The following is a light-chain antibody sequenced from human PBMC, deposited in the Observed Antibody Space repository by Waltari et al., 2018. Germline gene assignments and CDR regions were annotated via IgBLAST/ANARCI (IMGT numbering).Light chain of an antibody. V-gene: IGLV2-14*01. J-gene: IGLJ3*02. CDR2: DVS. CDR1: SSDVGGYHF. CDR3: SSYTSSSTWV. Sequence: QSALTQPASVSGSPGQSITISCPGTSSDVGGYHFVSWFQQNPGKAPKLIIYDVSMPPPAVSNRFSGSKAGNTASLTISGLQAEDEADYYCSSYTSSSTWVFGGGTKLTVL.